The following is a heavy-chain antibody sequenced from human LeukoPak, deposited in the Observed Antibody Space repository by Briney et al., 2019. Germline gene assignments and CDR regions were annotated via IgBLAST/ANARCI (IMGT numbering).Heavy chain of an antibody. CDR2: ISGSGGST. CDR1: GFTFSSYG. V-gene: IGHV3-23*01. Sequence: GASLRLSCAASGFTFSSYGMSWVRQAPGKGLEWVSVISGSGGSTCSADSAKGRFTISRDNSKNTLYLQMNSLRAEDTAVYYCARERAGIWDSFDYWGQGTLVTVSS. D-gene: IGHD3-10*01. CDR3: ARERAGIWDSFDY. J-gene: IGHJ4*02.